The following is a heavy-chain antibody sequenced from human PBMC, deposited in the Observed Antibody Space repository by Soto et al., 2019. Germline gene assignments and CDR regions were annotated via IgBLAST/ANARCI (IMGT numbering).Heavy chain of an antibody. Sequence: QVQLVQSGAEVKKPGSSVKVSCKASGGTFSNYALISWVRQAPGQGLEWMGGIIPIDATVNYAQEFQGRITITADESTTTAHMHLGGLRSEDTAVYYCARVLLGFGYTYGDVWGQGTTVTVSS. CDR2: IIPIDATV. CDR1: GGTFSNYA. CDR3: ARVLLGFGYTYGDV. D-gene: IGHD3-10*01. V-gene: IGHV1-69*12. J-gene: IGHJ6*01.